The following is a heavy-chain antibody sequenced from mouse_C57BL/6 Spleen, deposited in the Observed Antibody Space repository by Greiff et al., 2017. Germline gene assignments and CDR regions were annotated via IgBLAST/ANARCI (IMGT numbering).Heavy chain of an antibody. CDR1: GYTFTDYE. J-gene: IGHJ4*01. D-gene: IGHD3-2*02. Sequence: VQLQQSGAELVRPGASVTLSCKASGYTFTDYEMPWVKQTPVHGLAWIGAIDPETGGTAYNQKFKGKAILTADKSSSTAYMELRSLTSEDSAVYYCTRTAQATEAMDYWGQGASGTVSS. CDR3: TRTAQATEAMDY. V-gene: IGHV1-15*01. CDR2: IDPETGGT.